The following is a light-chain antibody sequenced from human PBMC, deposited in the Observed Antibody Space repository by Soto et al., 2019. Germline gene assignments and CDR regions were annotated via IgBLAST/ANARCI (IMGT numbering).Light chain of an antibody. CDR3: QQASSFPLP. CDR1: QPISTW. V-gene: IGKV1-12*01. Sequence: IQVTQSPSSVSASVGDRVTIPCRASQPISTWLAWYQQKPGQPPNLLIYSASTLRNGVPSRFSGSASGTLFTLSITNMQPEDFATYYCQQASSFPLPFGGGTNV. J-gene: IGKJ4*01. CDR2: SAS.